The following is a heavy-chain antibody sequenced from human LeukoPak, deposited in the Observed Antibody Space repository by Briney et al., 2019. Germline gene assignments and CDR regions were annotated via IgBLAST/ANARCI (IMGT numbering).Heavy chain of an antibody. CDR1: GFTFSSYG. CDR2: ISSDGGNK. V-gene: IGHV3-30*18. D-gene: IGHD2-2*01. J-gene: IGHJ4*02. CDR3: AKSIYSSTSCHDY. Sequence: PGRSLRLSCAASGFTFSSYGMHWVRQAPGKGLEWVAVISSDGGNKYYADSVKGLFTISRDNSKNTLYLQMNSLRAEDTAVYYCAKSIYSSTSCHDYWGQGTLVTVSS.